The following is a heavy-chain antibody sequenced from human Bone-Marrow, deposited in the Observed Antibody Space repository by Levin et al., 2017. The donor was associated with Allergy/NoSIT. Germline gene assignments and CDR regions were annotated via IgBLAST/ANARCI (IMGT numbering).Heavy chain of an antibody. J-gene: IGHJ3*02. Sequence: GESLKISCKASGYTFTSYYMHWVRQAPGQGLEWMGIINPSGGSTSYAQKFQGRVTMTRDTSTSTVYMELSSLRSEDTAVYYCAREMKWLLPPDPDDAFDSWGQGTMVTVSS. V-gene: IGHV1-46*01. CDR1: GYTFTSYY. D-gene: IGHD3-22*01. CDR3: AREMKWLLPPDPDDAFDS. CDR2: INPSGGST.